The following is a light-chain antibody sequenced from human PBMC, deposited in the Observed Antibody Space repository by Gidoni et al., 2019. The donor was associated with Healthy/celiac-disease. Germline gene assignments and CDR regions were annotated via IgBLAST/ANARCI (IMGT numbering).Light chain of an antibody. CDR1: SSNSSY. CDR3: QQRYRTPET. CDR2: AAS. V-gene: IGKV1-39*01. Sequence: IQMTPSPSPLSASVGDRVTITCRESSSNSSYLNWYQQKTGKAPELLIYAASSLQSGVPTRFSGSGSETDFTLNISSLQREDFATFYCQQRYRTPETFGQGTKVEIK. J-gene: IGKJ1*01.